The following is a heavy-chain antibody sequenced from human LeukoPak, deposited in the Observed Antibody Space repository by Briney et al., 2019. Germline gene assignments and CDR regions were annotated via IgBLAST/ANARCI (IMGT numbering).Heavy chain of an antibody. J-gene: IGHJ3*02. CDR3: ARSHMIVVVPGAFDI. D-gene: IGHD3-22*01. CDR2: IYHSGST. V-gene: IGHV4-38-2*01. Sequence: SETLFLTCAVSGYSISSGYYWGWIRQPPGKGLEWIGSIYHSGSTYYNPSLKSRVTISVDTSKNQFSLKLSSVTAADTAVYYCARSHMIVVVPGAFDIWGQGTMVTVSS. CDR1: GYSISSGYY.